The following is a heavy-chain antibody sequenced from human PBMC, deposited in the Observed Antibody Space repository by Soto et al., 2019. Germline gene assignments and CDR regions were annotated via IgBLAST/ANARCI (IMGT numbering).Heavy chain of an antibody. CDR3: ARVPSYYDILTGHYYYYGMDV. CDR2: ISAYNGNT. J-gene: IGHJ6*02. D-gene: IGHD3-9*01. V-gene: IGHV1-18*01. Sequence: ASVKDSCKASGYTFTSYGISWVRRAPGQGLEWMGWISAYNGNTNYAQKLQGSVTMTTDTSTSTAYMELRSLRSDDTAVSYCARVPSYYDILTGHYYYYGMDVWGQGTTVTVSS. CDR1: GYTFTSYG.